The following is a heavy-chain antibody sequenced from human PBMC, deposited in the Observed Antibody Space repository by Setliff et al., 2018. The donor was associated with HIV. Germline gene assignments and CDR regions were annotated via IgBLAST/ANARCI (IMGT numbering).Heavy chain of an antibody. CDR2: ISSSGTTT. J-gene: IGHJ4*02. CDR3: MRWGLPYAIDY. CDR1: GFIFSDYF. V-gene: IGHV3-11*04. Sequence: GGSLRLSCAGSDSGDSGFIFSDYFMTWVRQAPGKGLEWLCYISSSGTTTYYGDSVKGRLTISRDNAKNSVHLQMNSLRVEDTAVYDCMRWGLPYAIDYWGQGMLVTVSS. D-gene: IGHD2-21*02.